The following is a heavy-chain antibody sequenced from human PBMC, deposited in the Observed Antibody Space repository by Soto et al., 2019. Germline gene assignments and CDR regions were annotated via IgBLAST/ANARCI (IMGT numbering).Heavy chain of an antibody. CDR1: AYSIRNGYY. CDR2: IYHSGRT. V-gene: IGHV4-38-2*02. J-gene: IGHJ5*02. D-gene: IGHD2-21*02. CDR3: ARVGPYCGGDCYSPPP. Sequence: PSETMSLTCTVSAYSIRNGYYWGWIRQPPGKGPEWIGTIYHSGRTYYNPSRKSRVTISVDASENHFSLKLSSVTAADTAVYYCARVGPYCGGDCYSPPPWGQGTLVTVSS.